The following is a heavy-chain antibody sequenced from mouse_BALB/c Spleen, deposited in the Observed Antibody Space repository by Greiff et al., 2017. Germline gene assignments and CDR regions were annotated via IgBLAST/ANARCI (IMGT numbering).Heavy chain of an antibody. CDR3: ARDGGSYYYGSYWYFDV. CDR1: GFTFSSYG. Sequence: EVQGVESGGGLVQPGGSLKLSCAASGFTFSSYGMSWVRQTPDKRLELVATINSNGGSTYYPDSVKGRFTISRDNAKNTLYLQMSSLKSEDTAMYYCARDGGSYYYGSYWYFDVWGAGTTVTVSA. CDR2: INSNGGST. J-gene: IGHJ1*01. V-gene: IGHV5-6-3*01. D-gene: IGHD1-1*01.